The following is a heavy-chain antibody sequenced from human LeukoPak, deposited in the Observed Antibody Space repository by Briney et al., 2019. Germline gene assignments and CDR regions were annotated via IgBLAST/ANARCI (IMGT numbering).Heavy chain of an antibody. J-gene: IGHJ4*02. V-gene: IGHV3-7*01. CDR3: AGGDVTFYFDL. Sequence: GGSLILSCAASGFTYNNFWMTWVRQAPGKGLEWVANINQDGSEKFLLDSVKGRFTISRDTAENSISLQMNSLREDDTAVYYCAGGDVTFYFDLWGQGTLVTVSS. CDR2: INQDGSEK. D-gene: IGHD2-21*02. CDR1: GFTYNNFW.